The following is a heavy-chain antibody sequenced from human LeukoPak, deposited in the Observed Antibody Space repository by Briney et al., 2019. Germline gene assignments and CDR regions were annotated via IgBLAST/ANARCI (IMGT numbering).Heavy chain of an antibody. V-gene: IGHV4-30-4*01. CDR3: ARETLTTSRWFDP. Sequence: SQTLSLTCTVSGGSISSGNYYWSWIRQPPGKGLEWIGYIYYSGSTYYNPSLKSRVTISVDTSKNQFSLKLSSVTAADTAVYYCARETLTTSRWFDPWGQGTLVTVSS. D-gene: IGHD4-17*01. CDR2: IYYSGST. J-gene: IGHJ5*02. CDR1: GGSISSGNYY.